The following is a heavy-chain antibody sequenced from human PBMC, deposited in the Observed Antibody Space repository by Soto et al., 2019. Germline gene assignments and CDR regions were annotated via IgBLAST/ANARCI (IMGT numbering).Heavy chain of an antibody. Sequence: SETLSLTCAVYGGSFSRYYWNWIRQPPGKGLEWIGEINHSGSTNYNPSLKSRVTISVDTSKNQFSLKLSSVTAADTAVYYCARGPGIGPTIRWLHKYYFDYWGQGTLVTVSS. D-gene: IGHD5-12*01. CDR2: INHSGST. J-gene: IGHJ4*02. V-gene: IGHV4-34*01. CDR1: GGSFSRYY. CDR3: ARGPGIGPTIRWLHKYYFDY.